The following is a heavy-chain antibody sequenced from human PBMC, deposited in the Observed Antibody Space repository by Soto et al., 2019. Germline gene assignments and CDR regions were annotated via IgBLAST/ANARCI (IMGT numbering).Heavy chain of an antibody. J-gene: IGHJ4*02. CDR3: XXDFDVPXXRPFDY. Sequence: QVQLVESGGGVVQPGRSLRLSCAASGFTFSSYGMHWVRQAPGKGLEWVAVISYDGSNKYYADSVKGRFTISRDNSKXXXXXXXXXXXXXXXXXXXXXXDFDVPXXRPFDYWGQGTLVTVSS. CDR1: GFTFSSYG. CDR2: ISYDGSNK. V-gene: IGHV3-30*03. D-gene: IGHD6-6*01.